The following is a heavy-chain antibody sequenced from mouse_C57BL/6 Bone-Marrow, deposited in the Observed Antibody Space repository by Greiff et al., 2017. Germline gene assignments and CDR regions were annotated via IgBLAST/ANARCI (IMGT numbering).Heavy chain of an antibody. V-gene: IGHV1-69*01. Sequence: QVQLQQPGAELVMPGASVKLSCKASGYTFTSYWMHWVKQRPGQGLEWIGEIDPSDSYTNYNQKFKGKSTLTVDKSSSTAYMQLSSLTSEDSAVYYCARDSSGYGNYAMDYWGQGTSGTVSS. CDR1: GYTFTSYW. J-gene: IGHJ4*01. D-gene: IGHD3-2*02. CDR2: IDPSDSYT. CDR3: ARDSSGYGNYAMDY.